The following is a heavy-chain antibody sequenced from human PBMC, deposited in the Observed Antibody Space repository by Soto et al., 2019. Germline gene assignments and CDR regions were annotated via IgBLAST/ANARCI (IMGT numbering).Heavy chain of an antibody. J-gene: IGHJ4*02. CDR1: GFAFNTYA. CDR3: ANSDRGGSGNSTF. Sequence: EVQLLESGGGLVQPGGSLRLSCAASGFAFNTYAMDWVRQAPGKGLEWFSSISGSGDRTYYADSVKGRFTISRDNSENTLYLEMNSLRAEDTAVYYCANSDRGGSGNSTFWGQGTLVTVSS. D-gene: IGHD3-10*01. V-gene: IGHV3-23*01. CDR2: ISGSGDRT.